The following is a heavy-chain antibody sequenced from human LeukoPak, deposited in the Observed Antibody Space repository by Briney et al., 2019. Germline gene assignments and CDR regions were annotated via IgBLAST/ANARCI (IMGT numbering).Heavy chain of an antibody. CDR3: ARGRHFDWLSPPDY. CDR2: MNPNSGNT. Sequence: ASVKVSCKASGYTFTSYYMHWVRQATGQGLEWMGWMNPNSGNTAYAQKFQGRVTMTRNTSISIAYMELSSLRSEDTAVYYCARGRHFDWLSPPDYWGQGTLVTVSS. J-gene: IGHJ4*02. V-gene: IGHV1-8*02. D-gene: IGHD3-9*01. CDR1: GYTFTSYY.